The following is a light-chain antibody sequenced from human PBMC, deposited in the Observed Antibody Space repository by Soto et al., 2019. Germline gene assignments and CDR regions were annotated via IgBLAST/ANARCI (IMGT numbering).Light chain of an antibody. J-gene: IGLJ1*01. Sequence: QSALTQPASVSGAPGQSITISCTGTSSDVGGYNYVSLYQQHPGKAPKLMIYEVSNRPSGVSNRFSGSKSGNTASLTISGLQAEDGADYYCSSYTSSSTLYVFGTGSKLTVL. V-gene: IGLV2-14*01. CDR1: SSDVGGYNY. CDR3: SSYTSSSTLYV. CDR2: EVS.